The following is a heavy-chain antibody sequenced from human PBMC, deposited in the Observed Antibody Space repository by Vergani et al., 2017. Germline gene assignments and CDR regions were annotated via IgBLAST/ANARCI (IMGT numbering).Heavy chain of an antibody. V-gene: IGHV3-21*01. CDR1: GFTFSSYS. CDR3: ARDLGITMVRGGDY. D-gene: IGHD3-10*01. Sequence: EVQLVESGGGLVKPGGSLRLSCAASGFTFSSYSMNWVRQAPGKGLEWVSSISSSSSYIYYADSVKGRVTISRENAKNSLYLQMNSLRAEDTAVYYCARDLGITMVRGGDYWGQGTLVTVSS. J-gene: IGHJ4*02. CDR2: ISSSSSYI.